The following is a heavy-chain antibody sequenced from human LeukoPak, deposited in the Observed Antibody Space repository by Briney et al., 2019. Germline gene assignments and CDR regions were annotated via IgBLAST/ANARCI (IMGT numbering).Heavy chain of an antibody. V-gene: IGHV4-4*07. D-gene: IGHD2-2*01. J-gene: IGHJ6*03. CDR3: ASSSTSYLYYYYYMDV. Sequence: PSETLSLTCTVSGGSISSYYWSWIRQPAGKGLEWIGRIYTSGSTNYNPSLKSRVTMSVDTSKNQFSLKLSSVTAADTAVYYCASSSTSYLYYYYYMDVWGKGTTVTVSS. CDR1: GGSISSYY. CDR2: IYTSGST.